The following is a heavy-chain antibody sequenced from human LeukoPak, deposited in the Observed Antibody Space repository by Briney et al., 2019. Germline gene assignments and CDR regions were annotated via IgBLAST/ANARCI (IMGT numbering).Heavy chain of an antibody. Sequence: GGSLRRSCAASGFTFSSYSMNWVRQAPGKGLEWVSYISSSSSTIYYADSVKGRSTISRDNAKNSLYLQMNSLRAEDTAVYYCARDLVFGVVITPGAFDIWGQGTMVTVSS. J-gene: IGHJ3*02. V-gene: IGHV3-48*01. CDR2: ISSSSSTI. CDR1: GFTFSSYS. CDR3: ARDLVFGVVITPGAFDI. D-gene: IGHD3-3*01.